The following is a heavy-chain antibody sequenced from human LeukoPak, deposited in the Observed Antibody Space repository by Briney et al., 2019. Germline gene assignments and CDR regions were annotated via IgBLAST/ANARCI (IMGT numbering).Heavy chain of an antibody. Sequence: SQTLSLTCTVSGGSISSGSYYWSWIRQPAGKGLEWIGRIYTSGSTNYNPSLKSRVTISVDTSKNQFSLKVSSVTAADTAVYYCARHNKIQNAHITMIRGIPTELDYWGQGTLVTVSS. J-gene: IGHJ4*02. CDR3: ARHNKIQNAHITMIRGIPTELDY. V-gene: IGHV4-61*02. CDR2: IYTSGST. D-gene: IGHD3-10*01. CDR1: GGSISSGSYY.